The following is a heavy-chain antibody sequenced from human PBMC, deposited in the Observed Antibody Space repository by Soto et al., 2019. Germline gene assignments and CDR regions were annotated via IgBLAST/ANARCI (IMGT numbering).Heavy chain of an antibody. CDR2: IYWDDDK. D-gene: IGHD3-10*01. Sequence: QITLKESGPTLVKPTQTLTLTCTFSGFSLSTSGVGVGWIRQPPGKALEWLALIYWDDDKRYSPSLKSRLTXXKDPSKNQVVLTMTNMDPVDTATYYCAHRRRGGDYWGQGTLVTVSS. V-gene: IGHV2-5*02. CDR1: GFSLSTSGVG. CDR3: AHRRRGGDY. J-gene: IGHJ4*02.